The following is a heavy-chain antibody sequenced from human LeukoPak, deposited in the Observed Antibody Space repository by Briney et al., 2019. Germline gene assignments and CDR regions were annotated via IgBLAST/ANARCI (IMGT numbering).Heavy chain of an antibody. CDR1: GFTFDDYA. J-gene: IGHJ6*03. Sequence: GRSLRLSCAASGFTFDDYAMHWVRQAPGKGLEWVAVISYDGSNEYYADSVKGRFTISRDNSKNTLYLQMNSLRAEDTAVYYCAREVGITGTYYYYYYMDVWGKGTTVTVSS. V-gene: IGHV3-30-3*01. CDR3: AREVGITGTYYYYYYMDV. CDR2: ISYDGSNE. D-gene: IGHD1-20*01.